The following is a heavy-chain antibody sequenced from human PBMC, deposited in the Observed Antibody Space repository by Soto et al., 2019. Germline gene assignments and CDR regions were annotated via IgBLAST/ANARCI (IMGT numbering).Heavy chain of an antibody. D-gene: IGHD3-10*01. J-gene: IGHJ4*02. Sequence: LRLSCAASGFTFSSYGMHWVRQAPGKGLEWVVVIWYDGSNKYYADSVKGRFTISRDNSKNTLYLQMNSLRAEDTAVYYCARDLSAGSGYWGQGTLVTVSS. V-gene: IGHV3-33*01. CDR3: ARDLSAGSGY. CDR2: IWYDGSNK. CDR1: GFTFSSYG.